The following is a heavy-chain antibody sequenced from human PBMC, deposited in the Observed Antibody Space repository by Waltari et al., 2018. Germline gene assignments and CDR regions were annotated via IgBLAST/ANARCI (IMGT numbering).Heavy chain of an antibody. J-gene: IGHJ4*02. Sequence: QVQLQESGPGLVKPSQTLSLTCPVSGGSISSGSYYWSWIRQPAGKGLEWIGRIYTSGSTNYNPSLKSRVTISVDTSKNQFSLKLSSVTAADTAVYYCARGKGSRNFDYWGQGTLVTVSS. V-gene: IGHV4-61*02. CDR2: IYTSGST. D-gene: IGHD6-13*01. CDR3: ARGKGSRNFDY. CDR1: GGSISSGSYY.